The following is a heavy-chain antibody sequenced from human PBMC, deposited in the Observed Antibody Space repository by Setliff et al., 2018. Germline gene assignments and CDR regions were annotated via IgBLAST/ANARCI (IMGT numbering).Heavy chain of an antibody. Sequence: GGSLRLSCAASGFTFARFAMHWVRQAPGKGLEWVAVISYDGINKYYADSVKGRFTISRDNSKNTLYLQMNSLRVEDTAVYYCTTDPSPTFGGVIGAAFDFWGQGTMVTVSS. CDR1: GFTFARFA. J-gene: IGHJ3*01. D-gene: IGHD3-16*01. V-gene: IGHV3-30*01. CDR2: ISYDGINK. CDR3: TTDPSPTFGGVIGAAFDF.